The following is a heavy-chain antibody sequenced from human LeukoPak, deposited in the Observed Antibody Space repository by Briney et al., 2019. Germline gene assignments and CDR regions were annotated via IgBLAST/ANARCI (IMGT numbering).Heavy chain of an antibody. Sequence: SETLSLTCAVYGGSFSGYYWSWIRQSPGKEVEGIGEINHVGSPNYNPSLKSRLTISVDTSKNQFSLNLSSVTAADTAVYYCARQGRGSSGNHYWGQGTLVTVSS. CDR1: GGSFSGYY. V-gene: IGHV4-34*01. CDR3: ARQGRGSSGNHY. D-gene: IGHD3-22*01. J-gene: IGHJ4*02. CDR2: INHVGSP.